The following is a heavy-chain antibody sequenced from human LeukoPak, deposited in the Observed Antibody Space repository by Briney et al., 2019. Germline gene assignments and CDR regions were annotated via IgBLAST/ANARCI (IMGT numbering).Heavy chain of an antibody. CDR1: GGSISSYY. CDR3: ARDRGYSYAFDY. J-gene: IGHJ4*02. D-gene: IGHD5-18*01. Sequence: SETLSLTCTVSGGSISSYYWSWIRQPAGKGLEWIGRIYTSGSTNYNPSLKSRVTISTDTSKNQFSLKLNSVTAADTAVYYCARDRGYSYAFDYWGQGTLVTVSS. CDR2: IYTSGST. V-gene: IGHV4-4*07.